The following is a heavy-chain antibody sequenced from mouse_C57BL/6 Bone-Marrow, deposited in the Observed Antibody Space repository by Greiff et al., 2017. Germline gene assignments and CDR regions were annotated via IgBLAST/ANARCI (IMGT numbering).Heavy chain of an antibody. Sequence: VQLQQSGAELMKPGASVKLSCKATGYTFNGYWIEWVKQRPGQGLEWIGEILPGSGSTNYTEKFKGKATCTADTSSNTAYMQISSLTTEDSAIYYCARSEFGYWGQGTTLTVSS. CDR2: ILPGSGST. V-gene: IGHV1-9*01. CDR1: GYTFNGYW. CDR3: ARSEFGY. J-gene: IGHJ2*01.